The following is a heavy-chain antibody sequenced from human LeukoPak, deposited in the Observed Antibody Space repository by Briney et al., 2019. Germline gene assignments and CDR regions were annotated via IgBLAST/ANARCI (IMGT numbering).Heavy chain of an antibody. CDR2: IYPRDGST. CDR3: ASVPMIRRGFHP. J-gene: IGHJ5*02. Sequence: ASVKVSCKASGYTFTSNYIHWVRQAPGQGLEWMGMIYPRDGSTSYAQKFQGRVTVTRDTSTSTAYTELRSLRSDDTAVYYCASVPMIRRGFHPWGQGTLLPVPS. D-gene: IGHD3-10*01. CDR1: GYTFTSNY. V-gene: IGHV1-46*01.